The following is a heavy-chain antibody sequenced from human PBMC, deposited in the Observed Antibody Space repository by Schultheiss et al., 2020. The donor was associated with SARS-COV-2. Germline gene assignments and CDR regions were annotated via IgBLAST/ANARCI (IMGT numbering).Heavy chain of an antibody. CDR3: ARVGCGGDCYQLTYDAFDI. D-gene: IGHD2-21*02. Sequence: GGSLRLSCAASGFTFSSYWMSWVRQAPGKGLEWVANIKQDGSEKYYVDSVKGRFTISRDNAKNSLYLQMNSLRAEDTAVYYCARVGCGGDCYQLTYDAFDIWGQGTMVTVSS. V-gene: IGHV3-7*02. CDR1: GFTFSSYW. J-gene: IGHJ3*02. CDR2: IKQDGSEK.